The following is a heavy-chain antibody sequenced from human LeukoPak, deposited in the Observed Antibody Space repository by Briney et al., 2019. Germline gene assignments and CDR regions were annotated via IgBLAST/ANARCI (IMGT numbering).Heavy chain of an antibody. Sequence: PGRSLRLSCAASGFTFSSYGMHWVRRAPGKGLEWVAVISYDGSNKYYADSVKGRFTISRDNSKNTLYLQMNSLRAEDTAVYYCAKDRMVRGPFDYWGQGTLVTVSS. CDR2: ISYDGSNK. CDR3: AKDRMVRGPFDY. CDR1: GFTFSSYG. J-gene: IGHJ4*02. D-gene: IGHD3-10*01. V-gene: IGHV3-30*18.